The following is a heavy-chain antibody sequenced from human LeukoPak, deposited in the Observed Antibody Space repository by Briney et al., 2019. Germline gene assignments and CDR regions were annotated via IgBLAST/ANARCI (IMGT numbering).Heavy chain of an antibody. Sequence: SETLSLTCAVYGGSFSGYYWSWIRQPPGKGLEWIGEINHSGSTNYNPSLKSRVTISVDTSKNQFSLKLSAVTAADTAVYYCARRIDLAGSTFDYWGQGALVTVSS. D-gene: IGHD3-9*01. CDR2: INHSGST. V-gene: IGHV4-34*01. CDR1: GGSFSGYY. CDR3: ARRIDLAGSTFDY. J-gene: IGHJ4*02.